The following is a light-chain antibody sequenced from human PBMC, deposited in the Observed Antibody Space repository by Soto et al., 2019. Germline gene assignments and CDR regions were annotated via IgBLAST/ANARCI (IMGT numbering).Light chain of an antibody. J-gene: IGLJ2*01. V-gene: IGLV4-69*01. CDR3: QTWGAGIQV. Sequence: QLVLTQSPSASASLGASVKLTCTLSSGHSSYAIAWHQQQPEKGPRYLMKLNSDGSHSKGDGIPDRFSGSSSGAERYLTISSLQSGDEADYYCQTWGAGIQVFGGGTTLTVL. CDR1: SGHSSYA. CDR2: LNSDGSH.